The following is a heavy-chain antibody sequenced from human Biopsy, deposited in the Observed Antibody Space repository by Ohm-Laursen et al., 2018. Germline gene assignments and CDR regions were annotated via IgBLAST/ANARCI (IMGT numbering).Heavy chain of an antibody. J-gene: IGHJ6*02. Sequence: SETLSLTCSVSGGSISSDYWSWIRQTPGKGLEWIGYIYYSGSTNYNPSLKSRVTISVDTSKNQFSLKVRSVTAADTAVYYCARATNSTGWPYYYFYGMDVWGQGTTVTVSS. CDR2: IYYSGST. D-gene: IGHD2/OR15-2a*01. CDR1: GGSISSDY. CDR3: ARATNSTGWPYYYFYGMDV. V-gene: IGHV4-59*12.